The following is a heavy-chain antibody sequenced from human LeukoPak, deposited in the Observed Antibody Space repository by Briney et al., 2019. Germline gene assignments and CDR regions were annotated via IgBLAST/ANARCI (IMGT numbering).Heavy chain of an antibody. V-gene: IGHV4-34*01. J-gene: IGHJ6*02. Sequence: SETLSLTCAVYGGSFSGYYWNWIRRPPGKGLEWIGEINHSGSTNYNPSLKSRVTISVDTSKNQFSLKLSSVTAADTAVYYCARESSYYYYGMDVWGQGTTVTVSS. CDR3: ARESSYYYYGMDV. CDR1: GGSFSGYY. CDR2: INHSGST.